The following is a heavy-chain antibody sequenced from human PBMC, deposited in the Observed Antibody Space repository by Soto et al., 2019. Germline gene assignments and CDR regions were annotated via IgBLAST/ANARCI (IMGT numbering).Heavy chain of an antibody. CDR2: INPNSGGT. J-gene: IGHJ3*02. CDR3: AREPMVRAAHGFDI. CDR1: GYTFTGYY. V-gene: IGHV1-2*04. D-gene: IGHD3-10*01. Sequence: ASVKVSCKASGYTFTGYYMHWVRQAPGQGLEWMGWINPNSGGTNYAQKFQGWVTMTRDTSISTAYMELSRLRSDNTAVYYCAREPMVRAAHGFDIWGQGTMVTVSS.